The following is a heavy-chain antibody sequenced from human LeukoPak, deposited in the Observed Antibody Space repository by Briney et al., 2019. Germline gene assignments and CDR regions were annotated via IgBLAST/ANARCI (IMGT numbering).Heavy chain of an antibody. D-gene: IGHD3-10*01. CDR1: GFIFSDYY. CDR2: ISGSSSNTI. CDR3: AGGLSGFGVNY. J-gene: IGHJ4*02. Sequence: GGSLRLSCAASGFIFSDYYMNWIRQAPGKGLEWVSYISGSSSNTIYYADSVKGRFTISRDNAKNSLYLQMNSLRAEDTAVYYCAGGLSGFGVNYWGQGTLVTVSS. V-gene: IGHV3-11*04.